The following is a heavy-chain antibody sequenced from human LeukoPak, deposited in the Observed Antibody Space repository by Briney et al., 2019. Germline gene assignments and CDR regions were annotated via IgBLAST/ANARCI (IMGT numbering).Heavy chain of an antibody. J-gene: IGHJ3*02. D-gene: IGHD3-22*01. V-gene: IGHV3-21*01. CDR1: GFTFSAYN. CDR2: ISSSSSYI. Sequence: GGSLRLSCAASGFTFSAYNMNWVRQAPGKGLEWVSSISSSSSYIYYADSVKGRFTISRDNAKNSLYLQMNSLRAEDMAVYYCARAPPNYYDSSGYFTDAFDIWGQGTMVTVSS. CDR3: ARAPPNYYDSSGYFTDAFDI.